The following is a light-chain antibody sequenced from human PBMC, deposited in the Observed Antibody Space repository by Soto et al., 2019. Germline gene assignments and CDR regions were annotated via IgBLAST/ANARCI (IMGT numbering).Light chain of an antibody. CDR2: NVN. J-gene: IGLJ2*01. V-gene: IGLV2-11*01. CDR1: SSDVGTYDY. Sequence: QSALIQPPSVSGSPGQSVTISCTGTSSDVGTYDYVSWYQQHPGTVPKPVIYNVNTQPSGVPDRFSGSKSGTSASLAISGLQSEDEADYYCAAWDDSLNGVVFGGGTKLTVL. CDR3: AAWDDSLNGVV.